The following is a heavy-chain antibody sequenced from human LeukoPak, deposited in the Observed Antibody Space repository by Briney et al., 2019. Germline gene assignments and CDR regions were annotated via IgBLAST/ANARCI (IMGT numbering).Heavy chain of an antibody. Sequence: GGSLRLSCAASGFTFSGYAMSWVRQAPGKGLEWVSAISGSGGSTHYADSVKGRFTISRDNSKNTLYLQMNSLRAEDTAVYYCANAGATNFDYWGQGTLVTVSS. D-gene: IGHD1-26*01. CDR2: ISGSGGST. CDR3: ANAGATNFDY. J-gene: IGHJ4*02. CDR1: GFTFSGYA. V-gene: IGHV3-23*01.